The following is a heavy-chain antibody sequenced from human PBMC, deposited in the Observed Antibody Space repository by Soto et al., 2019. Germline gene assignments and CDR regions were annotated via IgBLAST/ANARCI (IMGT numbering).Heavy chain of an antibody. D-gene: IGHD2-21*01. V-gene: IGHV3-74*03. CDR2: VNNDGTDT. J-gene: IGHJ6*04. Sequence: EVQLVESGGGLVQPGGSLRLSCAASGFTFSNYWMYWVRQAPGKGLVWVSRVNNDGTDTTHADSVTGRCTTSRDNAENPLYLRRNSRRAEVTAVYDFARGGLRPALDVWGKGTKVTLSS. CDR1: GFTFSNYW. CDR3: ARGGLRPALDV.